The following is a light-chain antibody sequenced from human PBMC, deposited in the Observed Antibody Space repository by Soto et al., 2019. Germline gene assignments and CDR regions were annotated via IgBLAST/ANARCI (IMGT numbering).Light chain of an antibody. Sequence: DIQMTQSPSTLSASVGDRVTITCRASQSISSWLAWYQQKPGKAPKLLINKASSLESGVPSRFSGSGSGTEFTLTISSLQPDDFATYYCQQYNSYPWTFGQGTKV. CDR1: QSISSW. V-gene: IGKV1-5*03. CDR2: KAS. CDR3: QQYNSYPWT. J-gene: IGKJ1*01.